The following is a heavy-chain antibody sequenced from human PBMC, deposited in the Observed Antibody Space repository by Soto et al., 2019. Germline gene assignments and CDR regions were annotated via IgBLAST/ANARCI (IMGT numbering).Heavy chain of an antibody. V-gene: IGHV5-51*01. Sequence: GESLKISCKGSGYSFTSYWIGWVRQMPGKGLEWMGIIYPGDSDTRYSPSFQGRVTISADKSISTAYLQWSSLKASDTAMYYCAKQQEAVDYFDYWRQLTRDTVAS. J-gene: IGHJ4*02. CDR2: IYPGDSDT. CDR1: GYSFTSYW. CDR3: AKQQEAVDYFDY. D-gene: IGHD6-19*01.